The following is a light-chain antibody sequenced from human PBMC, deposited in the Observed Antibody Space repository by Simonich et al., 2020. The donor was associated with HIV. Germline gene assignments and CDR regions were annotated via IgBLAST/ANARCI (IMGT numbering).Light chain of an antibody. CDR1: QGISNS. V-gene: IGKV1-5*03. CDR3: QQYDSFSYT. CDR2: KAS. J-gene: IGKJ2*01. Sequence: DIQMTQSPSSLSASVGDRVTITCRASQGISNSLAWYQQKPGKAPKLLIYKASSLESGVPSRFSGSGSGTEFTLTISSLQPDDFATYYCQQYDSFSYTFGQATKLEIK.